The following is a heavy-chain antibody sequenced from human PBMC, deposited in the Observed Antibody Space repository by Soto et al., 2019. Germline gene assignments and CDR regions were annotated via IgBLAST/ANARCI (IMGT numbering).Heavy chain of an antibody. CDR2: ANGDESYT. CDR3: ARDGDIQGGPPPKNYAMDV. J-gene: IGHJ6*02. D-gene: IGHD5-12*01. Sequence: GGSLRLSCAASGFSFSSYWMHWVRQAPGKGLMWVACANGDESYTSYADSVKGRFTISRDNSKNTLYLEMKSLRFEDTAVYYCARDGDIQGGPPPKNYAMDVWGQGTTVTVSS. CDR1: GFSFSSYW. V-gene: IGHV3-74*01.